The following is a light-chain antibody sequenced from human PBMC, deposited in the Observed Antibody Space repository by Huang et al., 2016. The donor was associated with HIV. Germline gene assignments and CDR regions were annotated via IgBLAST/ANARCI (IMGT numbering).Light chain of an antibody. Sequence: EIVLTQSPATLSLSPGERVALSCRASQNIKTDLSWYQKRPGQAHRLLISNASNRATGIPARFSGSGSGTDFTLTISSLEPEDFVVYFCQQRTNWPPGYTFGQGTKL. CDR2: NAS. CDR1: QNIKTD. J-gene: IGKJ2*01. V-gene: IGKV3-11*01. CDR3: QQRTNWPPGYT.